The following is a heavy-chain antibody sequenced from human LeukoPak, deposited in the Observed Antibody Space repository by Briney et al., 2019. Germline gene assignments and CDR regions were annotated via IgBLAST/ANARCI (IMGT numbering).Heavy chain of an antibody. Sequence: ASVNVSCKASGYTFTSYDINWVRQATGQGLEGMGWMNPNSGNTGYAQKFQGRVTMTSNTSISTAYMELSSLISEDTAVYYCARRLSGSGSPITYWGQGTLVTVSS. CDR1: GYTFTSYD. J-gene: IGHJ4*02. V-gene: IGHV1-8*01. D-gene: IGHD3-10*01. CDR2: MNPNSGNT. CDR3: ARRLSGSGSPITY.